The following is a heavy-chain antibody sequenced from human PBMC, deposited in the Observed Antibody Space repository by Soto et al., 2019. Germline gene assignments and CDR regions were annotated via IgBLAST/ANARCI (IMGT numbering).Heavy chain of an antibody. CDR2: ISGSGGST. CDR3: ANGGWSYYYYGMDV. Sequence: GGSLRLSCAASGFTFSSYAMSWVRQAPGKGLEWVSAISGSGGSTYYADSVKGRFTISRDNSKNTLYLQMNSLRAEDTAVYYCANGGWSYYYYGMDVWGQGTTVTVSS. J-gene: IGHJ6*02. CDR1: GFTFSSYA. V-gene: IGHV3-23*01. D-gene: IGHD2-15*01.